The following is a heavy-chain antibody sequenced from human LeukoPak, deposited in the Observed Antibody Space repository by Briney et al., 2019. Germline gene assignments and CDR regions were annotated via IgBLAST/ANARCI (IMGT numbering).Heavy chain of an antibody. CDR2: MNPDSGNT. CDR1: GSTFTSYD. D-gene: IGHD3-16*01. J-gene: IGHJ4*02. V-gene: IGHV1-8*01. Sequence: ASVKVSCKASGSTFTSYDIKWMRQATGQGLEWMGWMNPDSGNTGYAQKFQGKVTMTRNTSISTAYMELSSLRSEDTAVYYCARAKRLGGNYYFDYWGQGTLVAVSS. CDR3: ARAKRLGGNYYFDY.